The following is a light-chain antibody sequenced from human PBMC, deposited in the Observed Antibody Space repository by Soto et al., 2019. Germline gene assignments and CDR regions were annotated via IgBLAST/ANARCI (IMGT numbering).Light chain of an antibody. CDR1: RVGDKY. CDR2: QDS. V-gene: IGLV3-1*01. J-gene: IGLJ2*01. Sequence: SYELTQPPSVSVSPGQTATITCSGGRVGDKYAYWYQQKPGQAPLVVIYQDSKRPSRIPERFSGSNSGNTATLTISGTQAMDEADYFCQAWDRSIAVFGEGTKLTVL. CDR3: QAWDRSIAV.